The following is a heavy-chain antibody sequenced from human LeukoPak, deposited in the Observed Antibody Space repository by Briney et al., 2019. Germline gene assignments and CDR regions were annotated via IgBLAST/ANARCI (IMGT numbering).Heavy chain of an antibody. Sequence: GGSLRLSCTTSGFSFADEALSWFRQAPGKGLEWVGFIRRKASGGAIEYAASVKGRFTISRDNAKNSLYLQMNSLRVEDTAFYYCARDDLLHRNWFDPWGQGTLVTVSS. CDR3: ARDDLLHRNWFDP. CDR2: IRRKASGGAI. CDR1: GFSFADEA. J-gene: IGHJ5*02. V-gene: IGHV3-49*03. D-gene: IGHD3-22*01.